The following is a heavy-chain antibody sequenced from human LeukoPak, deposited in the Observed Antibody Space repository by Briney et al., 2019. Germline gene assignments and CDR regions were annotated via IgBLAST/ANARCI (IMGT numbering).Heavy chain of an antibody. J-gene: IGHJ4*02. CDR2: MSSSGNN. D-gene: IGHD2-2*01. Sequence: SETLSLTCSVSGDSISYFYWSWIRQAAGKGLEWIGRMSSSGNNDYNASLKSRVTMSVDTSKNQLSLKVISVTAADTALYYCAKDICSSTGCHELDYWGQGTLVTVSS. V-gene: IGHV4-4*07. CDR1: GDSISYFY. CDR3: AKDICSSTGCHELDY.